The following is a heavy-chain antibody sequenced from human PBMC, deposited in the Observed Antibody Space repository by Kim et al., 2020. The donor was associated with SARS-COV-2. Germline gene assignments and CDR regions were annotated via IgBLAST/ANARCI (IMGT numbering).Heavy chain of an antibody. D-gene: IGHD5-12*01. CDR3: AKDCGYENDY. Sequence: STYYADSVKGRFTISRDNSKNTLYLKMNSLRAEDTAVYYCAKDCGYENDYWGQGTLVTVSS. CDR2: ST. J-gene: IGHJ4*02. V-gene: IGHV3-23*01.